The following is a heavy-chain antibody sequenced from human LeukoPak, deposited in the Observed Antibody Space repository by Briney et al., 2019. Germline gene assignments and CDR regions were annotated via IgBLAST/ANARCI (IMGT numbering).Heavy chain of an antibody. J-gene: IGHJ6*03. CDR2: IYTSGST. Sequence: SQTLSLICTVSGGSISSGSYYWSWIRQPAGKGLEWIGRIYTSGSTNYNPSLKSRVTISVDTSKNQFSLKLSSVTAADTAVYYCATPMDVWGKGTTVTVSS. CDR1: GGSISSGSYY. V-gene: IGHV4-61*02. CDR3: ATPMDV.